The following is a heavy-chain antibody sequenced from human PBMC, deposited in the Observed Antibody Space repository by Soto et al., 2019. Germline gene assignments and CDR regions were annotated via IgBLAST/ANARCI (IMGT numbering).Heavy chain of an antibody. CDR3: ARWDYGVYARFDF. J-gene: IGHJ4*02. D-gene: IGHD4-17*01. Sequence: QVQLVQSGAEVKNPGASVKVSCKASGYTFTSHDINWVRQATGQGLEWMGWMNPNSGNTGYAQKFQGRVTMTRNTSISTAYMELSSLRSEDPAVYYCARWDYGVYARFDFWGQGTLVTVSS. CDR2: MNPNSGNT. V-gene: IGHV1-8*01. CDR1: GYTFTSHD.